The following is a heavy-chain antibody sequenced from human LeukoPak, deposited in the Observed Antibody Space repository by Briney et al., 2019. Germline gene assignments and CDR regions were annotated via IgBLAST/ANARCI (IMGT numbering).Heavy chain of an antibody. CDR1: GYTFTSYD. Sequence: ASVKVSCKASGYTFTSYDINWVRQATGQGLEWMGWMNPNSGNTGYAQKFQGRVTITRNTSISTAYMELSSLRSEDTAVYYCAREQIGVVVTPDAFDIWGQGTMVTVSS. CDR3: AREQIGVVVTPDAFDI. CDR2: MNPNSGNT. D-gene: IGHD3-22*01. V-gene: IGHV1-8*03. J-gene: IGHJ3*02.